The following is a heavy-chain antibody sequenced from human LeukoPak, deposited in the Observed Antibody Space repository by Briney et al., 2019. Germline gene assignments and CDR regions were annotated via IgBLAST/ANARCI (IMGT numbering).Heavy chain of an antibody. J-gene: IGHJ4*02. Sequence: PGGSLRLSCAASGFTFSSYSMNWVRQAPGKGLEWVSYISTSSSTKDYADSMKGRFTISRDNDKNSLYLQMNSLRAEDTAVYYCARARGYSYGYSDYWGQGTLVTVSS. V-gene: IGHV3-48*01. CDR2: ISTSSSTK. CDR3: ARARGYSYGYSDY. D-gene: IGHD5-18*01. CDR1: GFTFSSYS.